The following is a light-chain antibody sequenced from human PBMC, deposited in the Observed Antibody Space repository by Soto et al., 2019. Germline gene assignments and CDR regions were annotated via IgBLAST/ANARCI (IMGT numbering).Light chain of an antibody. J-gene: IGKJ1*01. CDR2: GAS. CDR1: QSISSW. Sequence: MTQSPSTLSASVVDRFTITCRASQSISSWLAWYQQKPGQAPRLLIYGASSRATGIPDRFSGSGSGTDFTLTINSLQSEDFAVYYCQKYNNWPRKFGQGTKVDIK. CDR3: QKYNNWPRK. V-gene: IGKV3D-15*01.